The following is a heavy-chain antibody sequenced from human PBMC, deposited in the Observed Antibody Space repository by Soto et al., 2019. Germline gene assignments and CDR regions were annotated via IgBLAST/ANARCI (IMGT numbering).Heavy chain of an antibody. D-gene: IGHD3-16*01. J-gene: IGHJ3*02. V-gene: IGHV1-18*04. CDR3: ARDRVAGIWGDAFDI. CDR1: GYTFTNHG. CDR2: ITPYNANV. Sequence: QVQLVQSGAEVKKPGASVKVSCKTSGYTFTNHGINWVRQAPGQGLEWMGWITPYNANVNYAQKLQGRVTMTTDTSTSTAYMDMRTLTPDDRAGYYWARDRVAGIWGDAFDIWGQGTMVTFSS.